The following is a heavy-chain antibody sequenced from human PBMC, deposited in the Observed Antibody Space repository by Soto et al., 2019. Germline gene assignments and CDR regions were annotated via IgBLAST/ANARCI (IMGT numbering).Heavy chain of an antibody. CDR3: ARFYGDYPHYYYYYYMDV. CDR1: GYTFTSYG. Sequence: GASVKVSCKASGYTFTSYGISWVPPATGQGLEWMGWISAYNGNTNYAQKLQGRVTMTTDTSTSTAYMELRSLRSDDTAVYYCARFYGDYPHYYYYYYMDVWGKATTVTVSS. D-gene: IGHD4-17*01. V-gene: IGHV1-18*01. CDR2: ISAYNGNT. J-gene: IGHJ6*03.